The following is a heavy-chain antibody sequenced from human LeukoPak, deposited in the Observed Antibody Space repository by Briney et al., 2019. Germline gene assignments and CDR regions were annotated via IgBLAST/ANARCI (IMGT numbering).Heavy chain of an antibody. CDR1: GGSISSYY. Sequence: SETLSLTCTVSGGSISSYYWSWIRQPPGRGLEWIGYVFHSGTTKYNPSLTSRVTFSVDTSKNQFSLKLSSVTAADTAVYYCARCKSPTLGAHGMDVWGQGTTVTVSS. D-gene: IGHD1-26*01. V-gene: IGHV4-59*08. CDR2: VFHSGTT. J-gene: IGHJ6*02. CDR3: ARCKSPTLGAHGMDV.